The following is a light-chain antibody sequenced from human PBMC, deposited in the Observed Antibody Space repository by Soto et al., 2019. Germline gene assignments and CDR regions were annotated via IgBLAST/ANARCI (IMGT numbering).Light chain of an antibody. CDR1: SSDFGGYNY. V-gene: IGLV2-14*01. CDR2: EVS. J-gene: IGLJ1*01. Sequence: QSALTQPASVSGSPGQSITMSCTGTSSDFGGYNYVSWYQQHPGKAPKLMIYEVSNRPSGVSNRFSGSKSGNTASLTISGLQAEDEADYYCSSYTSSSTIYVFGTGTSSPS. CDR3: SSYTSSSTIYV.